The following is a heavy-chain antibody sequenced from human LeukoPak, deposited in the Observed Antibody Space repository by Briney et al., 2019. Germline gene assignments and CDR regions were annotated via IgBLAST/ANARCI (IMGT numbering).Heavy chain of an antibody. CDR2: IWYDGSNK. CDR1: GFIFSSAW. V-gene: IGHV3-33*08. D-gene: IGHD4-23*01. J-gene: IGHJ4*02. CDR3: ARPGGPSYYFDY. Sequence: GGSLRLSCEASGFIFSSAWMTWVRQAPGKGLEWVAVIWYDGSNKYYADSVKGRFTISRDNSRNTLYLQMNSLRAEDTAVYYCARPGGPSYYFDYWGQGTLVTVSS.